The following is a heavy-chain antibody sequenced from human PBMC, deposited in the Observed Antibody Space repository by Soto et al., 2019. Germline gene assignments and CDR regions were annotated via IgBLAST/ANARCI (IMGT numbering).Heavy chain of an antibody. D-gene: IGHD4-17*01. CDR3: AKNTVTTSPYYFDY. J-gene: IGHJ4*02. Sequence: GGSLRLSCAASGFTFSSYGMHWVRQAPGKGLEWVAVISYDGSNKYYADSVKGRFTISRDNSKNTLYLQMNSLRAEETAVYYCAKNTVTTSPYYFDYWGQGTLVTVSS. CDR1: GFTFSSYG. CDR2: ISYDGSNK. V-gene: IGHV3-30*18.